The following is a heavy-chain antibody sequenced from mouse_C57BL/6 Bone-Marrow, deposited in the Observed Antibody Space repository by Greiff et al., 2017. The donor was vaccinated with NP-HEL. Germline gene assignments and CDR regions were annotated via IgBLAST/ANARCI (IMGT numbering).Heavy chain of an antibody. V-gene: IGHV3-6*01. CDR1: GYSITSGYY. CDR3: ARPTVVAWYFDV. CDR2: ISYDGSN. Sequence: ESGPGLVKPSQSLSLTCSVTGYSITSGYYWNWIRQFPGNKLEWMGYISYDGSNNSNPSLKNRISITRDTSKNQFFLKLNSVTTEDTATYYCARPTVVAWYFDVWGTGTTVTVSS. J-gene: IGHJ1*03. D-gene: IGHD1-1*01.